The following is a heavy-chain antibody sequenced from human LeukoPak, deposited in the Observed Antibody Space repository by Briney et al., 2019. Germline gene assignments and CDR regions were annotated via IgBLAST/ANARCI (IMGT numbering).Heavy chain of an antibody. CDR2: ISSSSSYI. Sequence: GGSLRLSCAASGFTFSGYSIKWVREAPGKGLGWVSSISSSSSYIYYADSVKGRFTISRDNAKNSLYLQMNSLRAEDTAVYYCARAYYYDSSGYPPLDAFDIWGQGTMVTVSS. D-gene: IGHD3-22*01. CDR1: GFTFSGYS. CDR3: ARAYYYDSSGYPPLDAFDI. J-gene: IGHJ3*02. V-gene: IGHV3-21*01.